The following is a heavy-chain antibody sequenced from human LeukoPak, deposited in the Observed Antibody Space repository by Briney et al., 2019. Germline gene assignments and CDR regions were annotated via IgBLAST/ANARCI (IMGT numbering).Heavy chain of an antibody. D-gene: IGHD2-15*01. J-gene: IGHJ4*02. V-gene: IGHV3-33*08. CDR3: ARAADYSIDY. Sequence: GRSLRLSCAASGFPFETYSVHWVRQTPGKGPEWVAVIWYDGSNKYYADSVKGRFTISRDNSKNTLYLQMNSLRAEDTAVYYCARAADYSIDYWGQGTLVTVSS. CDR1: GFPFETYS. CDR2: IWYDGSNK.